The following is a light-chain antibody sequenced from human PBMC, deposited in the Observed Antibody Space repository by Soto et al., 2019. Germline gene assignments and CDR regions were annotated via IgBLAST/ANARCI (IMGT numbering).Light chain of an antibody. V-gene: IGKV3-11*01. CDR1: QSGGSS. Sequence: EIVLTQSPATLSLSPGERATLSCMSSQSGGSSLAWYQQKPGQAPRLLLNDSSNRATGIPARFSGSGSGTDFALSISSVVPEDCSVYYCQYRNDSPLTCGGGTKVESK. CDR3: QYRNDSPLT. CDR2: DSS. J-gene: IGKJ4*01.